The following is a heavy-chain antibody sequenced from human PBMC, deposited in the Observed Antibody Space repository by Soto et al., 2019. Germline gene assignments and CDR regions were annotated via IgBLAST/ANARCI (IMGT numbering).Heavy chain of an antibody. CDR1: GFTFSSYA. CDR3: ARPRIITAYGMDV. CDR2: ISYDGSNK. V-gene: IGHV3-30-3*01. Sequence: QVQLVESGGGVVQPGRSLRLSCAASGFTFSSYAMHWVRQAPGKGLEWVAVISYDGSNKYYADSVKGRFTISRDNSKNTLYLQMNSLRADDTAVYYCARPRIITAYGMDVWGQGTTVTVSS. J-gene: IGHJ6*02. D-gene: IGHD3-10*01.